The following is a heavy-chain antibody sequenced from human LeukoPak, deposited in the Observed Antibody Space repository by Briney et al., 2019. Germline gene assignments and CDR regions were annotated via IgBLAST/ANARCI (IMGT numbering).Heavy chain of an antibody. J-gene: IGHJ4*02. D-gene: IGHD4-17*01. Sequence: SLRLSCAASGFTFSSYAMHWVRQAPGKGLEWVAVISYDGSNKYYADSVKGRFTISRDNSKNTLYLQMNSLRAEDTAVYYCARDPLNDYGDYSYYFDYWGQGTLVTVSS. V-gene: IGHV3-30*04. CDR2: ISYDGSNK. CDR1: GFTFSSYA. CDR3: ARDPLNDYGDYSYYFDY.